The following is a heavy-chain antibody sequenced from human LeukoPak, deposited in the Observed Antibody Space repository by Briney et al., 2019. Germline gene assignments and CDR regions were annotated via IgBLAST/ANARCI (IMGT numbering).Heavy chain of an antibody. D-gene: IGHD4-23*01. CDR1: GGSFSGYY. CDR3: ARFLVVTRNPAPYGMDV. V-gene: IGHV4-34*01. Sequence: SETLSLTCAVYGGSFSGYYWSWIRQPPGKGLEWIGEINHSGSTNYNPSLKSRVTISVDTSKNQFSLKLSSVTAADTAVYYCARFLVVTRNPAPYGMDVWGQGTAVTVSS. J-gene: IGHJ6*02. CDR2: INHSGST.